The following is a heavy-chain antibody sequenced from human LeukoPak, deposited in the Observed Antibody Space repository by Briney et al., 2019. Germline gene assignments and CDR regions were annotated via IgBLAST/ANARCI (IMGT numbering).Heavy chain of an antibody. J-gene: IGHJ3*02. CDR3: ARVAAAASDAFDI. D-gene: IGHD6-13*01. CDR2: ISYDGSNK. Sequence: GGSPRLSCAASGFTFSSYAMHWVRQAPGKGLEWVAVISYDGSNKYYADSVKGRFTISRDNSKNTLYLQMNSLRAEDTAVYYCARVAAAASDAFDIWGQGTMVTVSS. V-gene: IGHV3-30-3*01. CDR1: GFTFSSYA.